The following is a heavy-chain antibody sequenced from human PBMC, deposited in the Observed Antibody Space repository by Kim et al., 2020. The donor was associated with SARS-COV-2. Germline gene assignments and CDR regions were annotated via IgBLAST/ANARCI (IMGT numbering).Heavy chain of an antibody. V-gene: IGHV3-72*01. D-gene: IGHD3-10*01. CDR1: GFTFSDHH. Sequence: GGSLRLSCAASGFTFSDHHMDWVRQAPGKGLEWVGRSRNKANNYITEYAPSVNGRFTISRDASKNSLNLQMNNLKTEDTAVYYCTRDGWGTGDYWGQGILVTVSS. J-gene: IGHJ4*02. CDR3: TRDGWGTGDY. CDR2: SRNKANNYIT.